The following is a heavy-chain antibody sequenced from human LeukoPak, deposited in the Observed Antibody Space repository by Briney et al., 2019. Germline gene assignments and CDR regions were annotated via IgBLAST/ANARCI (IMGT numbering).Heavy chain of an antibody. D-gene: IGHD6-13*01. V-gene: IGHV4-4*07. J-gene: IGHJ4*02. CDR3: ARVGSSWYYFDY. CDR1: GGSIRSYY. CDR2: IYSSGST. Sequence: PSETLSLTCTVSGGSIRSYYWSCIRQPAGKGLEWIGRIYSSGSTNYNPSLKSRVTMSVDTSKNQFSLKLSSVTAADTAVYYCARVGSSWYYFDYWGQGTLVTVSS.